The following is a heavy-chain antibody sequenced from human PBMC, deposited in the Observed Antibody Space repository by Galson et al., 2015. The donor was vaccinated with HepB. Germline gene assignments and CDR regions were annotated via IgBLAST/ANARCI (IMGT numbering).Heavy chain of an antibody. V-gene: IGHV4-34*01. CDR3: ARSYNSSSWGWLDP. CDR1: GESFSDYY. CDR2: INHSGST. Sequence: LSLTCAVYGESFSDYYWNWIRQPPGKGLEWIGEINHSGSTNYNSSLKSRITISVDTSKNQFSLKLKSVTAADTAVYYCARSYNSSSWGWLDPWGQGTPITVSS. D-gene: IGHD6-6*01. J-gene: IGHJ5*02.